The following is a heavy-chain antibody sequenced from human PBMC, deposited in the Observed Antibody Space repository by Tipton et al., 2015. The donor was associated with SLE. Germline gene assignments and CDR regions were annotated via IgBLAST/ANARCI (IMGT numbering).Heavy chain of an antibody. CDR2: ISSSGSST. Sequence: SLRLSCTASGFTFSSQAMSWVRQAPGKGLEWVSRISSSGSSTSYADSVKGRFTISRDNSKNTLYLQMSSLRAEDTAVYYCAKDESEEVAADWFDPRGQGILVTVSS. D-gene: IGHD5-12*01. J-gene: IGHJ5*02. CDR3: AKDESEEVAADWFDP. V-gene: IGHV3-23*01. CDR1: GFTFSSQA.